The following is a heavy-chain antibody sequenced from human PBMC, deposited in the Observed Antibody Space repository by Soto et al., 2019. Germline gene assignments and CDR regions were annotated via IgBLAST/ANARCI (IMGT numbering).Heavy chain of an antibody. Sequence: GGSLRLSCAASGFPFSSYAMSWVRQAPGKGLEWVSGISGSGDSTYYADSVKGRFTIPRDNSKNTLYLQMNSLRAEDTAVYYCARDQLYYNDISGRPLNAFDVWGQGTMVTVSS. V-gene: IGHV3-23*01. CDR2: ISGSGDST. CDR3: ARDQLYYNDISGRPLNAFDV. D-gene: IGHD3-22*01. J-gene: IGHJ3*01. CDR1: GFPFSSYA.